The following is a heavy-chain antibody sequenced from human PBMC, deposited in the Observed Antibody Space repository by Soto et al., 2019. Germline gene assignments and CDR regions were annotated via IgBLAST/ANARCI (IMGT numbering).Heavy chain of an antibody. CDR1: GYTFTSYA. Sequence: QVQLVQSGAEVKKPGASVKVSCKASGYTFTSYAMHWVRQAPGQRLEWMGWINAGNGNTKYSQKFQGRVTITRDTSASTAYMELSSLRSEDTAVYYCARGDGDYTYYGMDVWGLGTTVTVSS. CDR2: INAGNGNT. CDR3: ARGDGDYTYYGMDV. J-gene: IGHJ6*02. D-gene: IGHD4-17*01. V-gene: IGHV1-3*01.